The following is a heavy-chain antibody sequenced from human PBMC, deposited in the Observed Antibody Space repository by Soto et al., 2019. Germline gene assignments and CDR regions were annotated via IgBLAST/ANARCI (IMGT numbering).Heavy chain of an antibody. J-gene: IGHJ4*02. CDR2: ISAYNDNT. V-gene: IGHV1-18*01. CDR1: GYTFPSYG. D-gene: IGHD3-3*02. Sequence: QVQLVQSGAEVKKPGASVKVSCKASGYTFPSYGISWVRQAPGQGLEWMGWISAYNDNTNYAQKLQGRVTMTTDTSTRTAYMELRRLRTDDTAVYYCARDLASPPHDYWRQGTLVPVSS. CDR3: ARDLASPPHDY.